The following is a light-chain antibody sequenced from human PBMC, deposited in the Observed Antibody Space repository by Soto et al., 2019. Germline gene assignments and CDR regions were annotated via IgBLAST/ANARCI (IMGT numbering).Light chain of an antibody. J-gene: IGKJ5*01. V-gene: IGKV3-20*01. CDR2: GAS. CDR1: QSVSSSY. Sequence: DIVLTQSPGTLSLSPGERAAVSCRSSQSVSSSYLAWYQQKPGQAPRLLIYGASSRATGIPDRFSGSGSGTDFTLTISRLEPEDFAVYYCQQYGSSLITFGQGTRLEIK. CDR3: QQYGSSLIT.